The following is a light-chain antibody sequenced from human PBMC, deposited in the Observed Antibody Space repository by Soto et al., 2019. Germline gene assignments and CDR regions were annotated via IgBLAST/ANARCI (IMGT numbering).Light chain of an antibody. CDR3: QQTFKTPLT. V-gene: IGKV1-39*01. J-gene: IGKJ4*01. Sequence: DIQMTQSPSALSASVGDRVTITCRASQSISGYLTWFHQKPGKAPKLLIHGAFRLRSGVPSRFSGSGSGTDFTLTISSLQPEDFATYYCQQTFKTPLTFGGGTKVDIK. CDR1: QSISGY. CDR2: GAF.